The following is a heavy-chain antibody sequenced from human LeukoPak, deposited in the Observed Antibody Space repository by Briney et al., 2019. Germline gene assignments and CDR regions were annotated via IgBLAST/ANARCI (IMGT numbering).Heavy chain of an antibody. J-gene: IGHJ4*02. CDR2: ISYDGSNK. CDR1: GFTFSTYA. D-gene: IGHD2-2*01. V-gene: IGHV3-30-3*01. CDR3: ASPRTTYCSSTSCGVGFDY. Sequence: GGSLRLSCAASGFTFSTYAMHWVRQAPGKGLEWVAVISYDGSNKYYADSVKGRFTISRDNSKNTLYLQMNSLRPEDTAVYYCASPRTTYCSSTSCGVGFDYWGQGTLVTVSS.